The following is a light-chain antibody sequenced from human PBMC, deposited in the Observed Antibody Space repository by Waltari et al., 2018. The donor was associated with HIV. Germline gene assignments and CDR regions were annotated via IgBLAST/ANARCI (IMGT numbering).Light chain of an antibody. CDR2: EVT. CDR1: NDDIGGFNY. CDR3: SSSVFTRALV. V-gene: IGLV2-14*01. J-gene: IGLJ2*01. Sequence: QSVLTQPASVSASPGQSITITCSGTNDDIGGFNYVYWHQQYPVKAPKVILYEVTKRPSGISSRFSGSKSGDTASLTISGLQSEDEALYFCSSSVFTRALVFGGGTRVTVL.